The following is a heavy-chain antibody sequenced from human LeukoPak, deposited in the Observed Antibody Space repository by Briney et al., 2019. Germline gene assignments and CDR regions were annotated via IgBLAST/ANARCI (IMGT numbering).Heavy chain of an antibody. Sequence: PGGSLRLSCAASGFTFSDYYMSWIRQAPGKGLEWVSYISSSGSTIYYADSVKGRFTISRDNAKNSLYLQMNSLRAEDTAVYYCARGRLDMVVVPAATSYYYYYMDVWGKGTTVTVSS. CDR3: ARGRLDMVVVPAATSYYYYYMDV. CDR2: ISSSGSTI. V-gene: IGHV3-11*01. J-gene: IGHJ6*03. CDR1: GFTFSDYY. D-gene: IGHD2-2*01.